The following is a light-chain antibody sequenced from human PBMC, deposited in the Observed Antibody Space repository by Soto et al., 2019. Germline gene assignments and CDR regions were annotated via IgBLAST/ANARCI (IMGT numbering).Light chain of an antibody. CDR3: CSYAARRPFPYV. V-gene: IGLV2-23*02. J-gene: IGLJ1*01. Sequence: QSSLTQPASVSGSPGQSITISCTGTSGDVGRDELVSWYQQHPGKAPKLIIYEVTRRPSGVSNRFSGSKSGKTASLTISGLQDEDEADYYCCSYAARRPFPYVFGTGTKV. CDR2: EVT. CDR1: SGDVGRDEL.